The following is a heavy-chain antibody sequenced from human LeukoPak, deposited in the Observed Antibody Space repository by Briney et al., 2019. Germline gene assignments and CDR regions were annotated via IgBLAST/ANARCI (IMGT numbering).Heavy chain of an antibody. V-gene: IGHV3-23*01. D-gene: IGHD2-8*02. J-gene: IGHJ4*02. CDR3: AKVGESGGVWKCYFDY. Sequence: GGSLRLCCAASGFTFSSYAMSWVRQAPGKGLEWVSAISGGGGSTYYTDPVKGRFTISRDNSKNTLYLQMNSLRAEDTAVYYCAKVGESGGVWKCYFDYWGQGTLVTVSS. CDR1: GFTFSSYA. CDR2: ISGGGGST.